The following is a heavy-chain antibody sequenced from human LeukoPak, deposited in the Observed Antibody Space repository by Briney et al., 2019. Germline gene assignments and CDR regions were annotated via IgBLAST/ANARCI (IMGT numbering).Heavy chain of an antibody. J-gene: IGHJ5*02. D-gene: IGHD2-21*02. CDR3: ATGVVVTARNWFDP. CDR2: FDPEDGET. CDR1: GYTLTELS. V-gene: IGHV1-24*01. Sequence: ASAKVSCKVSGYTLTELSMHWVRQAPGKGLEWMGGFDPEDGETIYAQKFQGRVTMTEDTSTDTAYMELSSLRSEDTAVYYCATGVVVTARNWFDPWGQGTLVTVSS.